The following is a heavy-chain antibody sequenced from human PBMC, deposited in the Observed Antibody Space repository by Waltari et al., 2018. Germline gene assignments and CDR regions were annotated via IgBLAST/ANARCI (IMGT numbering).Heavy chain of an antibody. CDR2: ISGSGDST. CDR1: GFTFSSDP. V-gene: IGHV3-23*01. J-gene: IGHJ3*01. Sequence: EVQVLESGGGLIQPGGSLRLSCTASGFTFSSDPMTWVRQAPGEGLEWVSAISGSGDSTYYADSVRGRFTISGDSSRNTVWLQMSSLRVEDTAVYFCAKVLNNWPDVFDVWGQGTMVTVSS. CDR3: AKVLNNWPDVFDV.